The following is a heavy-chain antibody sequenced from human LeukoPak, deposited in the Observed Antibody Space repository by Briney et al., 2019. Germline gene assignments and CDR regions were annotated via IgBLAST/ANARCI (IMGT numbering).Heavy chain of an antibody. CDR1: GYTFTSYG. CDR2: ISAYNGNT. J-gene: IGHJ6*02. CDR3: ARLGRGYYYDYYGMDV. V-gene: IGHV1-18*01. Sequence: ASVKVSCKASGYTFTSYGISWVRQAPGQGLEWMGWISAYNGNTNYAQKLQGRVTMTTDTSTSTAYMELRSLRSDDTAVYYCARLGRGYYYDYYGMDVCGQGTTVTVSS.